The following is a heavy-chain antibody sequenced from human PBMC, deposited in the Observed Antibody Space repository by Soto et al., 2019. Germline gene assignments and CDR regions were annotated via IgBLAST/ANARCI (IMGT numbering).Heavy chain of an antibody. J-gene: IGHJ6*02. CDR1: GFTFSSYS. CDR2: ISSSSSTI. Sequence: EVQLVESGGGLVQPGGSLRLSCAVSGFTFSSYSMNWVRQAPGKGLEWVSYISSSSSTIYYADSVKGRFTISRDNAKNSLYLQMNSLGDEDTAVYYCAREGVYYYYGMDVWGQGTTVTVSS. D-gene: IGHD3-16*01. CDR3: AREGVYYYYGMDV. V-gene: IGHV3-48*02.